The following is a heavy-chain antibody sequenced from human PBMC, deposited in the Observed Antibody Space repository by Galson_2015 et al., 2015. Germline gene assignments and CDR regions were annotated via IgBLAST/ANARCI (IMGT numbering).Heavy chain of an antibody. CDR2: IIPIFGTA. CDR3: ATQGIAVAGTDYGIDV. J-gene: IGHJ6*02. D-gene: IGHD6-19*01. Sequence: SVKVSCKASGGTFSSYAISWVRQAPGQGLEWMGGIIPIFGTANYAQKFQGRVTITADESTSTAYMVLSSLRSEDTSVYYCATQGIAVAGTDYGIDVWGQGTTVTVSS. V-gene: IGHV1-69*13. CDR1: GGTFSSYA.